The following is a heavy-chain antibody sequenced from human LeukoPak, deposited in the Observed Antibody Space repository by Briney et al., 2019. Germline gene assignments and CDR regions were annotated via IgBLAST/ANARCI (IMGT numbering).Heavy chain of an antibody. J-gene: IGHJ5*02. CDR1: GGSFSGYY. CDR3: ARTVQYCSGGSCYSWYLLADNWFDP. V-gene: IGHV4-34*01. CDR2: INHSGST. Sequence: PSETLSLTCAVYGGSFSGYYWSWIRQPPGKGLEWIGEINHSGSTNCNPSLKSRVTISVDTSKNQFSLRLSSVTAADTAVYYCARTVQYCSGGSCYSWYLLADNWFDPWGQGTLVTVSS. D-gene: IGHD2-15*01.